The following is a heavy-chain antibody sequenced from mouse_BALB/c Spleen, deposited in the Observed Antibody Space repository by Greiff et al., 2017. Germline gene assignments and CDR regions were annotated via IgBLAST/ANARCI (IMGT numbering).Heavy chain of an antibody. CDR3: ARSTMITTTAGFAY. CDR1: GFTFSSFG. Sequence: EVQLVESGGGLVQPGGSRKLSCAASGFTFSSFGMHWVRQAPEKGLEWVAYISSGSSTIYYADTVKGRFTISRDNPKNTLFLQMTSLRSEDTAMYYCARSTMITTTAGFAYWGQGTLVTVSA. J-gene: IGHJ3*01. V-gene: IGHV5-17*02. D-gene: IGHD2-4*01. CDR2: ISSGSSTI.